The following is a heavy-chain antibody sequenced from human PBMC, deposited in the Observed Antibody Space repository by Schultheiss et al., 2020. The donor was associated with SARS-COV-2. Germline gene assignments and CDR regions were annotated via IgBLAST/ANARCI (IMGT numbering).Heavy chain of an antibody. CDR3: ARDLGDSSGYYEGWYFDL. CDR1: GGSISSGGYS. V-gene: IGHV4-30-2*05. J-gene: IGHJ2*01. D-gene: IGHD3-22*01. CDR2: IYYSGST. Sequence: SQTLSLTCAVSGGSISSGGYSWSWIRQPPGKGLEWIGYIYYSGSTYYNPSLKSRVTISVDRSKNQFSLKLSSVTAADTAVYYCARDLGDSSGYYEGWYFDLWGRGTLVTVSS.